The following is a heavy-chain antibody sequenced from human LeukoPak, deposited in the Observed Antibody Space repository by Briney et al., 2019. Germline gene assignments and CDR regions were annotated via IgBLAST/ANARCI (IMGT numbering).Heavy chain of an antibody. CDR3: ARDHYDHYGDYVFDY. D-gene: IGHD4-17*01. V-gene: IGHV4-39*07. CDR1: GGSISSSSYY. Sequence: SETLSLTCTVSGGSISSSSYYWGWIRQPPGKGLEWIGSIYYSGSTYYNPSLKSRVTISVDTSRNQFSLKLRSVTAADTAVYYCARDHYDHYGDYVFDYWGQGTLVTVSS. J-gene: IGHJ4*02. CDR2: IYYSGST.